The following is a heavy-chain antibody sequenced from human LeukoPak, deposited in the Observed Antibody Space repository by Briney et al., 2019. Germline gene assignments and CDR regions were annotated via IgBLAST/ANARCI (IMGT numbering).Heavy chain of an antibody. D-gene: IGHD3-10*01. CDR1: GFTFSIYW. CDR2: MKQDGDEK. V-gene: IGHV3-7*03. Sequence: GGSLRLSCATSGFTFSIYWMTWVRQAPGKGLEWVANMKQDGDEKHYVESVKDRFTISRDNAKNSLYLQMDSLRAEDTAVYYCAREPARGGDAFDIWGQGTMVTVSS. CDR3: AREPARGGDAFDI. J-gene: IGHJ3*02.